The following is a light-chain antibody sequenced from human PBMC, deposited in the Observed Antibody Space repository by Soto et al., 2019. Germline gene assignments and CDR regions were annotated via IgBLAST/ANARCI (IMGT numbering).Light chain of an antibody. CDR3: QQRPDWPPK. CDR2: YAS. CDR1: QRGISY. J-gene: IGKJ1*01. V-gene: IGKV3-11*01. Sequence: EIVLTQSPATLYFAPGERATLSCRASQRGISYLSWSQQRPGKAPRLLRYYASIRANGIPARFSGSGSGKQFTLNIRNLEHEDVAVYYCQQRPDWPPKFGQGTKMEI.